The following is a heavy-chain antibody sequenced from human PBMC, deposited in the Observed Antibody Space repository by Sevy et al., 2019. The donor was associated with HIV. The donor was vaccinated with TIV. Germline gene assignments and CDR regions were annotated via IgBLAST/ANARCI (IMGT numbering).Heavy chain of an antibody. J-gene: IGHJ6*04. CDR2: IKEDGSDK. CDR3: ARWDV. CDR1: GFTFSSYW. Sequence: GGSLRLSCAASGFTFSSYWMNWVRQGPGKGLEWVAYIKEDGSDKYYVDSLKGRLTITRDNAQNSLYLEMNSLRAEDTAVYYCARWDVWGKGTTVTVSS. V-gene: IGHV3-7*01.